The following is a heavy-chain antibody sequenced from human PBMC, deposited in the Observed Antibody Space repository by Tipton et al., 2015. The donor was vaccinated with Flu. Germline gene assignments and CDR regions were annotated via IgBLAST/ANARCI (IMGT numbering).Heavy chain of an antibody. D-gene: IGHD2-15*01. V-gene: IGHV3-21*01. CDR2: ISPDSTYI. CDR3: ARAHTLHSTQPPFAFDI. Sequence: SLRLSCAASGFTFSSYSMNWVRQAPGKGLEWVSSISPDSTYIFYADSVKGRFTISRDNAKNSLYLQMYSLRAEDTAVYFCARAHTLHSTQPPFAFDIWGQGTMVTVSS. J-gene: IGHJ3*02. CDR1: GFTFSSYS.